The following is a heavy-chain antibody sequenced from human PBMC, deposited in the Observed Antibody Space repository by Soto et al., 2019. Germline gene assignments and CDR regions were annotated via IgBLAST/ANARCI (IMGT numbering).Heavy chain of an antibody. CDR1: GYTFTSYG. Sequence: GASVKVACKASGYTFTSYGISWVRQAPGQGLEWMGWISAYNGNTNYAQKLQGRVTMTTDTSTSTAYMELRSLRSDDTAVYYCAREIGSTIPGWFDPWGHGTLVTVSS. D-gene: IGHD5-12*01. CDR2: ISAYNGNT. V-gene: IGHV1-18*01. J-gene: IGHJ5*02. CDR3: AREIGSTIPGWFDP.